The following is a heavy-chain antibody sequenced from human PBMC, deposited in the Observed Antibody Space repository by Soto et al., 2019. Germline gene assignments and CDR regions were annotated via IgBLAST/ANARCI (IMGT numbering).Heavy chain of an antibody. Sequence: PSETLSLTCTVSGGSISSGDYYWSWIRQPPGKGLEWIGYIYYSGSTNYNPSLKSRVTISVDTSKNQFSLKLSSVTAADTAVYYCARDSGDDAFDIWGQGTMVTVS. J-gene: IGHJ3*02. CDR3: ARDSGDDAFDI. CDR1: GGSISSGDYY. D-gene: IGHD3-10*01. CDR2: IYYSGST. V-gene: IGHV4-61*08.